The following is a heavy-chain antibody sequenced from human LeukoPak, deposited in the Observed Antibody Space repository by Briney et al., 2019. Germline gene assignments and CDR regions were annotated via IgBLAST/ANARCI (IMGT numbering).Heavy chain of an antibody. CDR3: AHRPPYYDSSGYYLY. D-gene: IGHD3-22*01. Sequence: SGPTLVKPTQTLTLTCTFSGFSLSTSGVGVGWIRQPPGKALEWLALIYWNDDKRYSPSLKSRLTITKDTSKNQVVLTMTNMDPVGTATYYCAHRPPYYDSSGYYLYWGQGTLVTVSS. J-gene: IGHJ4*02. V-gene: IGHV2-5*01. CDR1: GFSLSTSGVG. CDR2: IYWNDDK.